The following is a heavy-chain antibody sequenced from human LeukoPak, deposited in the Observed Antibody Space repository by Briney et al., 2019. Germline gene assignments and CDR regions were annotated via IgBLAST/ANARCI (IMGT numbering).Heavy chain of an antibody. CDR2: ISSSGTTR. CDR1: GFSISGYT. Sequence: QPGGSLRLSCAASGFSISGYTMNWVRQAPGKGLEWVSFISSSGTTRYYADSVKGRFTVSRDSAKNSLYLQMNSLRDEDTAVYYCARSKVGYCSGNSCLFDSWGQGTLATVSS. D-gene: IGHD2-2*01. CDR3: ARSKVGYCSGNSCLFDS. J-gene: IGHJ4*02. V-gene: IGHV3-48*02.